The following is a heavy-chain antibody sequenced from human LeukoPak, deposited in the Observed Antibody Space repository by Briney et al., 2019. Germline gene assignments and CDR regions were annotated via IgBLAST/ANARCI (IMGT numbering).Heavy chain of an antibody. CDR3: AVQESGNYKNWFDP. CDR2: LYNRDIT. D-gene: IGHD3-22*01. CDR1: GASISSLTYY. J-gene: IGHJ5*02. Sequence: SETLSLTCSVSGASISSLTYYWGWIRQTPEKGLEWIGSLYNRDITYYSPSLESRVALSGDTSKNQFSLSLRSVTAADTGLYFCAVQESGNYKNWFDPWGQGTQVIVS. V-gene: IGHV4-39*01.